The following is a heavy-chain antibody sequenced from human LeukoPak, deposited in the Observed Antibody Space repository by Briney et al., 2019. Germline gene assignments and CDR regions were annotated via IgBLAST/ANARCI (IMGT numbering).Heavy chain of an antibody. CDR2: INQDGSET. Sequence: GGSLRLSCAASGFTFSSYAMSWVRQAPGKGLEWVANINQDGSETYYVDSVRGRFTISRDNAKNSLYLQMNSLRAEDTAVYYCARDIVPPGICFDFWGQGTLVTVSS. CDR1: GFTFSSYA. J-gene: IGHJ4*02. CDR3: ARDIVPPGICFDF. V-gene: IGHV3-7*01. D-gene: IGHD2-2*01.